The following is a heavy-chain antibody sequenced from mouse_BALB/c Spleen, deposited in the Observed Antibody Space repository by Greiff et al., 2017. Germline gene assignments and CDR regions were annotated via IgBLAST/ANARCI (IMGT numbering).Heavy chain of an antibody. V-gene: IGHV1-69*01. CDR3: ARSKQLGLPDY. Sequence: QVQLQQPGAELVMPGASVKMSCKASGYTFTDYWMHWVKQRPGQGLEWIGAIDTSDSYTSYNQKFKGKATLTVDESSSTAYMQLSSLTSEDSAVYYCARSKQLGLPDYWGQGTTRTVSS. J-gene: IGHJ2*01. CDR1: GYTFTDYW. D-gene: IGHD3-1*01. CDR2: IDTSDSYT.